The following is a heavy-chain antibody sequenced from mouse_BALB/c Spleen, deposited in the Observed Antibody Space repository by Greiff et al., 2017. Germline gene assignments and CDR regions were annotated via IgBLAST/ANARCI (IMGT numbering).Heavy chain of an antibody. V-gene: IGHV5-12-2*01. Sequence: VQVVESGGGLVQPGGSLKLSCAASGFTFSSYTMSWVRQTPEKRLEWVAYISNGGGSTYYPDTVKGRFTISRDNAKNTLYLQMSSLKSEDTAMYYCARDLDYWGQGTTLTVSS. CDR1: GFTFSSYT. J-gene: IGHJ2*01. CDR2: ISNGGGST. CDR3: ARDLDY.